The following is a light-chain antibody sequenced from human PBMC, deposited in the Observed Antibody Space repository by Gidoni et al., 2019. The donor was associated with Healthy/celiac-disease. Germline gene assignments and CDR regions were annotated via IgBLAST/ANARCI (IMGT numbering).Light chain of an antibody. CDR2: KAS. CDR3: QQYNSYSRT. J-gene: IGKJ1*01. Sequence: DIHMTQSPSTLSASVGDRVTITCRASQSISSWLAWYQQKPGKAPKLLIYKASSLESGVPSRFSGSGSGTEFTLTISSLQPDDFATYYCQQYNSYSRTFXXXTKVEIK. V-gene: IGKV1-5*03. CDR1: QSISSW.